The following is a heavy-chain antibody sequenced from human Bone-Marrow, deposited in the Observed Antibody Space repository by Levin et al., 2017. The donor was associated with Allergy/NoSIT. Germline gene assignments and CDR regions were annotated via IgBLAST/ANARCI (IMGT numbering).Heavy chain of an antibody. Sequence: AASVKVSCKASGYTFTSYDINWVRQVTGQGLEWMGWMNPNSGNTGYTQKFQGRVTMTRNTSISTAYMEVSSLRSEDAAVYYCARDTNYGIDYWGQGTLVTVSS. CDR2: MNPNSGNT. D-gene: IGHD4/OR15-4a*01. V-gene: IGHV1-8*01. CDR1: GYTFTSYD. CDR3: ARDTNYGIDY. J-gene: IGHJ4*02.